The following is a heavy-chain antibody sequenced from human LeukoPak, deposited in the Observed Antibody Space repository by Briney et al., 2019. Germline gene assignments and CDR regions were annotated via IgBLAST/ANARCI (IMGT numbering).Heavy chain of an antibody. D-gene: IGHD3-10*01. CDR2: IYDSGST. CDR3: ARHYGP. Sequence: SETLSLTCTVSGGSIRSSYYYWGWIRQPPGKGLEWIGSIYDSGSTCYNPSLKSRVTISVDTSKNQFSLKLNSVTAADTAVNYCARHYGPWGQGTLVTVSS. V-gene: IGHV4-39*01. CDR1: GGSIRSSYYY. J-gene: IGHJ5*02.